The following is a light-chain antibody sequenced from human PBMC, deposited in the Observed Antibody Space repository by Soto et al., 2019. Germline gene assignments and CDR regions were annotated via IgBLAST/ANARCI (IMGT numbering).Light chain of an antibody. Sequence: DSQMTQSPSTLSASVGDRDTITCRASQSISSWLAWYQQKPGKAPKLLIYDASSLESGVPSRFSGSGSGTEFTLTISSLQPDDFATYYCQQYNSYSPWTFGQGTKVDIK. V-gene: IGKV1-5*01. CDR1: QSISSW. J-gene: IGKJ1*01. CDR3: QQYNSYSPWT. CDR2: DAS.